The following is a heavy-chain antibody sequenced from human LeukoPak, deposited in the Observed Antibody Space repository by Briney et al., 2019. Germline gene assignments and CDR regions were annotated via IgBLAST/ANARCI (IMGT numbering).Heavy chain of an antibody. J-gene: IGHJ4*02. CDR2: MNPNSGNT. CDR3: ARGPSGSGSYMVDY. Sequence: ASVKVSCKASGGTFSSYAISWVRQATGQGLEWMGWMNPNSGNTGYAQKFQGRVAMTRNTSISTAYMELSSLTFEDSAIYYCARGPSGSGSYMVDYWAQGTLVTVSS. D-gene: IGHD1-26*01. V-gene: IGHV1-8*02. CDR1: GGTFSSYA.